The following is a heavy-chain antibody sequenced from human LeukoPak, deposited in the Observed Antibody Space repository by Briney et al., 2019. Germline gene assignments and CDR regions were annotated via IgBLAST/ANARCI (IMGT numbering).Heavy chain of an antibody. D-gene: IGHD6-13*01. Sequence: GGSLRLSCAASGFTFSDYTMHWVRQAPGKGPGWVAVISYDGGQKYHADSVKGRFTISRDNSKNTVSLQMNSLRAEDTAVFYCARANSSSWHYFDYRGQGTLVTVSS. CDR1: GFTFSDYT. J-gene: IGHJ4*02. V-gene: IGHV3-30*04. CDR2: ISYDGGQK. CDR3: ARANSSSWHYFDY.